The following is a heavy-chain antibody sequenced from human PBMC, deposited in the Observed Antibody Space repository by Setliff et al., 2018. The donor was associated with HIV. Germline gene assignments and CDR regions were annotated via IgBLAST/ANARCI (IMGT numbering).Heavy chain of an antibody. J-gene: IGHJ3*02. V-gene: IGHV1-18*01. CDR1: GFSFTNYG. Sequence: ASVKVSCKTSGFSFTNYGISWVRQAPGQGLEWMGWSSDFNGNSKFSEKFQDRVTLTTHTPTSTAYMELRSLRSDDTAVYYCAKNDYGVTGGSFDIWGQGTMVTVSS. CDR2: SSDFNGNS. D-gene: IGHD4-17*01. CDR3: AKNDYGVTGGSFDI.